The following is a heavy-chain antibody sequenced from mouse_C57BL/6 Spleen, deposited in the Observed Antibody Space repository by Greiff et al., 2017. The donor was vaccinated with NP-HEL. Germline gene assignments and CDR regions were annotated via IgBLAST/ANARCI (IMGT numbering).Heavy chain of an antibody. V-gene: IGHV7-1*01. J-gene: IGHJ4*01. Sequence: EVKLMESGGGLVQSGRSLRLSCATSGFTFSDFYMEWVRQAPGKGLEWIAASRNKANDYTTEYSASVKGRFIVSRDTSQSILYLQMNALRAEDTAIYYCARDLWLYAMDYWGQGTSVTVSS. CDR3: ARDLWLYAMDY. CDR1: GFTFSDFY. CDR2: SRNKANDYTT. D-gene: IGHD1-1*02.